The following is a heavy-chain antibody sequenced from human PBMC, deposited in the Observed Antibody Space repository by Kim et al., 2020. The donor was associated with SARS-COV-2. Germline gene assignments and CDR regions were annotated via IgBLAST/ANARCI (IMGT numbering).Heavy chain of an antibody. V-gene: IGHV4-31*03. D-gene: IGHD2-15*01. Sequence: SETLSLTCTVSGGSISSGGYYWSWIRQHPGKGLEWIGYIYYSGSTYYNPSLKSRVTISVDTSKNQFSLKLSSVTAADTAVYYCARDSTLGYCSGCGYGMDVWGQGTTVTVSS. CDR1: GGSISSGGYY. J-gene: IGHJ6*02. CDR2: IYYSGST. CDR3: ARDSTLGYCSGCGYGMDV.